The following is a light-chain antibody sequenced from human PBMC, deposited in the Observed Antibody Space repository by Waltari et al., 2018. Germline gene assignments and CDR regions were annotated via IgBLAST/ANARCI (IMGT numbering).Light chain of an antibody. CDR3: ATWDDSLSGVV. Sequence: QPVLTHPPSAPGTPGQRVTMSCSGTSSNLGGNFVYWYQQLPRTTPNLLIYSNNQRPSGVPDRFSGSKSGTSASLAISGLRSEDEADYYCATWDDSLSGVVFGGGTKLTVL. CDR2: SNN. CDR1: SSNLGGNF. J-gene: IGLJ2*01. V-gene: IGLV1-47*02.